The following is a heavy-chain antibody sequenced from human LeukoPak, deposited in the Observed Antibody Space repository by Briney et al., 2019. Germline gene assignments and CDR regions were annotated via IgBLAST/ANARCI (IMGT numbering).Heavy chain of an antibody. D-gene: IGHD6-13*01. CDR1: GFTLSSYW. CDR3: AREQQQLNPYYYYGMDV. J-gene: IGHJ6*02. Sequence: GGSLRLSCAASGFTLSSYWMHWVRQAPGKGLVWVSRINSDGSSTSYADSVKGRFTISRDNAKNTLYLQMNSLRAEDTAVYYCAREQQQLNPYYYYGMDVWGQGTTVTVSS. CDR2: INSDGSST. V-gene: IGHV3-74*01.